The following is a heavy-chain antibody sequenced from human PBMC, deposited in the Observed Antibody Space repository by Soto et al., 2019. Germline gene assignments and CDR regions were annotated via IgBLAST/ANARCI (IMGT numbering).Heavy chain of an antibody. CDR2: IYYSGST. CDR1: GGSISSSSYY. Sequence: SETLSLTCTVSGGSISSSSYYWGWIRQPPGKGLEWIGSIYYSGSTYYNLSLKSRVTISVDTSKNQFSLKLSSVTAADTAVYYGARFQGHYSYSGRDVGGKGPRFTVPS. CDR3: ARFQGHYSYSGRDV. V-gene: IGHV4-39*07. J-gene: IGHJ6*04.